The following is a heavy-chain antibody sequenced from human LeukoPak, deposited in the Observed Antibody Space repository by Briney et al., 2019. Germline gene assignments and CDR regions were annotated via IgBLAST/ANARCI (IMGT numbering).Heavy chain of an antibody. CDR2: ISAYNGNT. CDR1: GYTFTSYG. Sequence: ASVKVSCKASGYTFTSYGISWVRRAPGQGLEWMGWISAYNGNTNYAQKLQGRVTMTTDTSTSTAYMELRSLRSDDTAVYYCARVGVATMYSYYMDVWGKGTTVTVSS. D-gene: IGHD5-12*01. J-gene: IGHJ6*03. V-gene: IGHV1-18*01. CDR3: ARVGVATMYSYYMDV.